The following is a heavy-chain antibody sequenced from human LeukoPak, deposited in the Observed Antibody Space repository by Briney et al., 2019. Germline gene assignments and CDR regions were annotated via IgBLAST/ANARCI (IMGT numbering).Heavy chain of an antibody. Sequence: GSLRLSCAASGFTFSSYAMSWVRQPPGKGLEWIGEINHSGSTNYNPSLKSRVTISVDTSKNQFSLKLSSVTAADTAVYYCARELDLQLPFDYWGQGTLVTVSS. CDR3: ARELDLQLPFDY. D-gene: IGHD5-18*01. V-gene: IGHV4-34*01. CDR1: GFTFSSYA. J-gene: IGHJ4*02. CDR2: INHSGST.